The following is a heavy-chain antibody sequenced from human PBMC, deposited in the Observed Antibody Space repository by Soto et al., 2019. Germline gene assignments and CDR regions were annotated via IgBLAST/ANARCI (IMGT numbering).Heavy chain of an antibody. V-gene: IGHV3-11*06. J-gene: IGHJ6*02. D-gene: IGHD3-9*01. CDR2: IGESGDP. CDR3: ARPGGNIYHRYQALHV. CDR1: GFTFTDYY. Sequence: ESGGGLVKPGGSLRLSCEASGFTFTDYYLSWIRQAPGKGLEWIAHIGESGDPHYADSVRGRFFISRDNARNSLYLQMNSLGAEDTAIYYCARPGGNIYHRYQALHVWGPGTTITVSS.